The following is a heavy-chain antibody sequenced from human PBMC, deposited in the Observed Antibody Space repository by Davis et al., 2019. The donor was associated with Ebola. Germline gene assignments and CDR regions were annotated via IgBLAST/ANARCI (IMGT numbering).Heavy chain of an antibody. V-gene: IGHV3-21*01. CDR2: ITTSGNYM. D-gene: IGHD2-2*01. Sequence: PGGSLRLSCAASGFTFSSYSMNWVRQAPGKGLEWVASITTSGNYMYYADSVKGRFTISRDNANNSLFLHMQSLRVEDTAVYFCARDSNRIPATDGYYYYGMDVWGQGTTVSVSS. J-gene: IGHJ6*02. CDR1: GFTFSSYS. CDR3: ARDSNRIPATDGYYYYGMDV.